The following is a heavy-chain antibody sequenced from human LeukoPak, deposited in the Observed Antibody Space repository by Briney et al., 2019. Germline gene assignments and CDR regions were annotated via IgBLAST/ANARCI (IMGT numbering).Heavy chain of an antibody. CDR2: INPNSGGT. CDR3: ARGLELRSYYYYYYMDV. Sequence: GASVKVSCKASGYTFTGYYMHWVRQAPGQGLEWMGWINPNSGGTIYAQKFQGRVTMTRDTSISTAYMELSRLRSDDMAVYYCARGLELRSYYYYYYMDVWGKGTTVTVSS. V-gene: IGHV1-2*02. CDR1: GYTFTGYY. J-gene: IGHJ6*03. D-gene: IGHD1-7*01.